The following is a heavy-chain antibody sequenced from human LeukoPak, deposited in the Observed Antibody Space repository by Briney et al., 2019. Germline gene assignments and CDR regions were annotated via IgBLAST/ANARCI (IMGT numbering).Heavy chain of an antibody. CDR3: AKAGSGYSVYYFDY. J-gene: IGHJ4*02. V-gene: IGHV3-43D*04. D-gene: IGHD3-22*01. CDR1: GFTFDDYA. CDR2: ISWDGGST. Sequence: GGFLRLSCAASGFTFDDYAMHWVRQAPRKGLEWVSLISWDGGSTYYADSVKGRFTISRDNSKNSLYLQMNSLRAEDTALYYCAKAGSGYSVYYFDYWGQGTLVTVSS.